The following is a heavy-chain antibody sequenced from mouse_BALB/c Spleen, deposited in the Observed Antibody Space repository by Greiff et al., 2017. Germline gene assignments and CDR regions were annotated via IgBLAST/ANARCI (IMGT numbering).Heavy chain of an antibody. D-gene: IGHD4-1*01. CDR2: ISSGGSYT. CDR1: GFTFSSYT. Sequence: EVKVVESGGGLVKPGGSLKLSCAASGFTFSSYTMSWVRQTPEKRLEWVATISSGGSYTYYPDSVKGRFTISRDNAKNTLYLQMSSRKSEDTAMYYCTRSANWEGAMDYWGQGTSVTVSS. CDR3: TRSANWEGAMDY. V-gene: IGHV5-6-4*01. J-gene: IGHJ4*01.